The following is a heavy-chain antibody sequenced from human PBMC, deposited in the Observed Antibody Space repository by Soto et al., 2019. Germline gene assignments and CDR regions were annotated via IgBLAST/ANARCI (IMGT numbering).Heavy chain of an antibody. Sequence: HPGGSLRLSCAASGFTFSSYAMHWVRQAPGKGLEWVAVISYDGSNKYYADSVKGRFTISRDNSKNTLYLQMNSLRAEDTAVYYCASHARYNWNPFTPIDYWGQGTLVTVSS. D-gene: IGHD1-20*01. CDR2: ISYDGSNK. CDR3: ASHARYNWNPFTPIDY. CDR1: GFTFSSYA. J-gene: IGHJ4*02. V-gene: IGHV3-30-3*01.